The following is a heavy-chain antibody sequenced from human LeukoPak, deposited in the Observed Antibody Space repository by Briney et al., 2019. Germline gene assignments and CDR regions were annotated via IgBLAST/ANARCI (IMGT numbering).Heavy chain of an antibody. Sequence: SETLSLTCTVSGHSVTSYYWSWIRQPPGKGLEWIGYGDHFGGAIYNPSLKSHVTISVGSSKNQFSLRLTSVTAPDTAVYHCARLSDLYNGTYLLDSWSQGTLVTVSS. J-gene: IGHJ4*02. D-gene: IGHD1-26*01. CDR2: GDHFGGA. CDR3: ARLSDLYNGTYLLDS. V-gene: IGHV4-59*02. CDR1: GHSVTSYY.